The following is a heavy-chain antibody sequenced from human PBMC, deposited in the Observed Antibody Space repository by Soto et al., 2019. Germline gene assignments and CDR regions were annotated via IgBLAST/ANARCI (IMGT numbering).Heavy chain of an antibody. D-gene: IGHD6-19*01. CDR2: ISDDGSNK. Sequence: QVQLVESGGGVVQPGTSLRLSCTASGLVFRNYGMHWVCQAPGKGLEWVAVISDDGSNKNYADSMKGRLTISRDNSKSTLFLQMNRLRVEDTAIYYCARDRYSSSPGHLEDWGQGTLVTVSS. V-gene: IGHV3-30*03. CDR1: GLVFRNYG. J-gene: IGHJ4*02. CDR3: ARDRYSSSPGHLED.